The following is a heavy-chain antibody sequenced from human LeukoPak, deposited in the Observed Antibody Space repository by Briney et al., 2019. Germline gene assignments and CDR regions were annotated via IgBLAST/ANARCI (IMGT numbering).Heavy chain of an antibody. CDR3: AKDSISITMIVVGLNTFDY. J-gene: IGHJ4*02. D-gene: IGHD3-22*01. Sequence: AGGSLRLSCAASGFTFNTYAMTWVRQAPGKGLEWVAAIGGSGRSTYYADSVKGRFTISRDNSKNTLYLQMNSLRAEDTAVYYCAKDSISITMIVVGLNTFDYWGQGTLVTVSS. CDR1: GFTFNTYA. V-gene: IGHV3-23*01. CDR2: IGGSGRST.